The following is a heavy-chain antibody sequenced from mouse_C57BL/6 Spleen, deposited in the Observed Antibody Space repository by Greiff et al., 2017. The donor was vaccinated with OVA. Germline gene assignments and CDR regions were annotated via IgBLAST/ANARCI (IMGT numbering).Heavy chain of an antibody. D-gene: IGHD2-1*01. V-gene: IGHV1-9*01. CDR1: GYTFTGYW. CDR3: ARYGNYAY. Sequence: QVQLQQSGAELMKPGASVKLSCKATGYTFTGYWIEWVKQRPGHGLEWIGEILNGRGSTNYNEKVKGKAPFTPDTPSNTAYMQLSSLTTEDSAIYYCARYGNYAYWGQGTTLTVSS. CDR2: ILNGRGST. J-gene: IGHJ2*01.